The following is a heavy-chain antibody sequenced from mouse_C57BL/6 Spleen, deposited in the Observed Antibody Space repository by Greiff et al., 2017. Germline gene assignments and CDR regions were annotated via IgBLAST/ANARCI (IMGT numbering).Heavy chain of an antibody. CDR1: GFSLTSYG. CDR2: IWGDGST. Sequence: VQLVESGPGLVAPSQSLSITCTVSGFSLTSYGVSWVRQPPGKGLEWLGVIWGDGSTNYHSALISRLSISKDNSKSQVFLKLNSLQTDDTATYYCASPITTVVATPFYYAMDYWGQGTSVTVSS. V-gene: IGHV2-3*01. D-gene: IGHD1-1*01. CDR3: ASPITTVVATPFYYAMDY. J-gene: IGHJ4*01.